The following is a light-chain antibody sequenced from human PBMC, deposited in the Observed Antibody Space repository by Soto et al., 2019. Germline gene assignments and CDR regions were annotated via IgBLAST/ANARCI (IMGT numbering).Light chain of an antibody. J-gene: IGKJ4*01. CDR3: QQTYNNPLT. CDR1: QNVLSN. Sequence: ILITQSPATLSVSPGESPTLSCRASQNVLSNLAWYQQTPGQAPRLLIYGASTRDTGLPARFSGIRSGTQCTLTISRLQSEDFAVYYGQQTYNNPLTCGGGTKVDIK. CDR2: GAS. V-gene: IGKV3-15*01.